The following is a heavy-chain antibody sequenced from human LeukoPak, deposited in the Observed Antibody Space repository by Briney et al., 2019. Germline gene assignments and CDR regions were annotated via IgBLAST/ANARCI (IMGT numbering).Heavy chain of an antibody. CDR1: GFTLSYYW. V-gene: IGHV3-74*01. J-gene: IGHJ5*02. D-gene: IGHD1/OR15-1a*01. CDR3: ARDPRNKGFDP. CDR2: INGDGSST. Sequence: PGGSLRLSCAASGFTLSYYWMHWVRQGPGKGLVWVSTINGDGSSTNYADSVKGRFTISRDNAKNTLYLEMNSLRVEDTVVYYCARDPRNKGFDPWGQGTLVTVSS.